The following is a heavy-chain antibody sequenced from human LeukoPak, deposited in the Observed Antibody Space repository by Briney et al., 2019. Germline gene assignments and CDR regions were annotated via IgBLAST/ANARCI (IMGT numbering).Heavy chain of an antibody. D-gene: IGHD1-26*01. CDR2: INPSGGST. CDR1: GYTFTSYY. Sequence: ASVKVSRKASGYTFTSYYMHWVRQAPGQGLEWMGIINPSGGSTSYAQKFQGRVTMTRDTSTSTVYMELSSLRSEDTAVYYCASPTRYYYGMDVWGQGTTVTVSS. CDR3: ASPTRYYYGMDV. J-gene: IGHJ6*02. V-gene: IGHV1-46*01.